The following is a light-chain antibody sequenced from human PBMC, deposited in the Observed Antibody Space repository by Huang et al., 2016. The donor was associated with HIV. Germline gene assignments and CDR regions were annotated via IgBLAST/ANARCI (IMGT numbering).Light chain of an antibody. Sequence: ELVLTQSPATLSLSPGQRATLSCRASQSVSSYLAWDQQKPGQAPRLIIYDTSMRATGVPARFSGSGSGTDFTLTINRLEPEDFAVYYCQQHSNWPLLGQGTKLEI. CDR1: QSVSSY. V-gene: IGKV3-11*01. CDR2: DTS. CDR3: QQHSNWPL. J-gene: IGKJ2*01.